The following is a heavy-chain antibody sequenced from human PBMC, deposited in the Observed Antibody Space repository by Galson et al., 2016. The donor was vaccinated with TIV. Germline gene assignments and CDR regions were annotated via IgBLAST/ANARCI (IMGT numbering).Heavy chain of an antibody. V-gene: IGHV1-2*02. CDR1: GYNFIGYY. CDR3: ARGVAVAGYFDY. Sequence: SVKVSCKASGYNFIGYYMHWVRQAPGQGLEWMGWIIPNSGGTNYAQQFQGRVTITRDKSMRTAYMELSRLRSDDTAVYYCARGVAVAGYFDYWGQGTLVTVSS. J-gene: IGHJ4*02. D-gene: IGHD6-19*01. CDR2: IIPNSGGT.